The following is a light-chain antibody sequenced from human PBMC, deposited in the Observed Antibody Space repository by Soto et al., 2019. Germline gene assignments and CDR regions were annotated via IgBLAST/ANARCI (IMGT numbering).Light chain of an antibody. CDR1: QSVSSSH. CDR3: QQYNNWPPWT. J-gene: IGKJ1*01. CDR2: SAS. Sequence: EIVLTQSPGTLSLSPGERATLSCRASQSVSSSHLAWYQHKPGQAPRLLIYSASSRATGIPDRFSGSGSGTEFNLTISSLQSEDFAVYFCQQYNNWPPWTFGQGTKVDIK. V-gene: IGKV3-20*01.